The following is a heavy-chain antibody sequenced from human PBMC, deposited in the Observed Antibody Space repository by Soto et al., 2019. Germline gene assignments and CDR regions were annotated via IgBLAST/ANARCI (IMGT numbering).Heavy chain of an antibody. V-gene: IGHV3-23*01. CDR1: GFTFGSYA. CDR3: AKGQRFSSSLLIQLWSPFDY. D-gene: IGHD5-18*01. J-gene: IGHJ4*02. Sequence: EVQLLESGGGLVQPGGSLRLSCAASGFTFGSYAMSWVRQAPGKGLEWVSTISGSGGSTYYADSVKGRFTISRDNSKNTLYLQMNSLRAEDTAVYYCAKGQRFSSSLLIQLWSPFDYWGQGTLVTVSS. CDR2: ISGSGGST.